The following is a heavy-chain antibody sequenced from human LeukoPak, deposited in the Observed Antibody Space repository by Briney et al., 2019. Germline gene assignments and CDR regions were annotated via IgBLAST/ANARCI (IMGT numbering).Heavy chain of an antibody. CDR1: GGSISSYF. CDR2: IYYSGST. V-gene: IGHV4-59*01. D-gene: IGHD6-13*01. CDR3: ARGEGSAAAGFDY. Sequence: SETLSLTCTVSGGSISSYFWSWIRQPPGKGLEWIGYIYYSGSTNYNPSLKSRVTISVDTSKNQFSLKLSSVTAADTAVYYCARGEGSAAAGFDYWGQGTLVTVSS. J-gene: IGHJ4*02.